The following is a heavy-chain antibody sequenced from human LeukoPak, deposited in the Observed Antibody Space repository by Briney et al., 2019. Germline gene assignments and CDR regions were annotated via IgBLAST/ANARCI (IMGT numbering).Heavy chain of an antibody. J-gene: IGHJ4*02. CDR3: ARDASGSRPNS. V-gene: IGHV3-53*01. Sequence: GGSLRLSCAASGFTVSSDYMTWVREASGKGLEWLSSIDVAGNTIYAHYVRGRFTISRDNSKNTLYLQMNSLRVDDTAVYFCARDASGSRPNSWGPGTLVTVTS. CDR1: GFTVSSDY. D-gene: IGHD3-10*01. CDR2: IDVAGNT.